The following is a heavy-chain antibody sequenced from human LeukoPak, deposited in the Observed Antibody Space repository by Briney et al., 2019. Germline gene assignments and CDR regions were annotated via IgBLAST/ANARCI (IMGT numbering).Heavy chain of an antibody. CDR2: ITSSGSTI. Sequence: PGESLRLSCAASGFTFSSYEMNWVRQAPGKGLEWISYITSSGSTIYYADSVKGRFTISRDNAKNSLYLQMNSLRAEDTAVYYCARDSGSYYSSVYWGQGALVTVSS. V-gene: IGHV3-48*03. CDR1: GFTFSSYE. J-gene: IGHJ4*02. D-gene: IGHD1-26*01. CDR3: ARDSGSYYSSVY.